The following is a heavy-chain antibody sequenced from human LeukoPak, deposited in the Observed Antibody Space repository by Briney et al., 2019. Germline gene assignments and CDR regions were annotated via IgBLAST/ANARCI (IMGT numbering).Heavy chain of an antibody. J-gene: IGHJ3*02. CDR3: ARDEVGGYCSSTSCYNAFDI. CDR1: GGSISSYY. Sequence: PSETLSLTYTVSGGSISSYYWSWIRQPAGKGLEWIGHIYTSGSTNYNPSLKSRVTMSVDTSKNQFTLKLSSVTAADTAVYYCARDEVGGYCSSTSCYNAFDIWGQGTMVTVSS. D-gene: IGHD2-2*02. V-gene: IGHV4-4*07. CDR2: IYTSGST.